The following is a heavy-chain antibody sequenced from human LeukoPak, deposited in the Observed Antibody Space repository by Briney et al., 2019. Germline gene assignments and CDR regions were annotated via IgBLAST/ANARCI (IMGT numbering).Heavy chain of an antibody. CDR3: AKGYCSGGSCYYFDY. CDR2: IIPIFGTA. V-gene: IGHV1-69*13. D-gene: IGHD2-15*01. CDR1: GGTFSSYA. J-gene: IGHJ4*02. Sequence: ASVEVSCKASGGTFSSYAISWVRQAPGQGLEWMGGIIPIFGTANYAQKFQGRVTITADESTSTAYMELSSLRSEDTAVYYCAKGYCSGGSCYYFDYWGQGTLVTVSS.